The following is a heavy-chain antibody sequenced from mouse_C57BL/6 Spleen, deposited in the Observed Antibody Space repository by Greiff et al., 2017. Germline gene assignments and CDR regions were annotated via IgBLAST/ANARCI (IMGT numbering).Heavy chain of an antibody. D-gene: IGHD2-5*01. CDR2: INPSSGYT. Sequence: QVQLKQSGAELANPGASVKLSCKASGYTFTSYWLHWVKQRPGQGLEWIGYINPSSGYTKYNQKFKDKATLTADKSSSTASMQLSSLTYEDSAVFYCAKDSIYPPRWYFDVWGTGTTVTVSS. CDR1: GYTFTSYW. CDR3: AKDSIYPPRWYFDV. J-gene: IGHJ1*03. V-gene: IGHV1-7*01.